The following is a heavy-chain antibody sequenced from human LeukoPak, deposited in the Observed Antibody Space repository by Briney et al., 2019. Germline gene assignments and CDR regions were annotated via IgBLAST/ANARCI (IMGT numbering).Heavy chain of an antibody. V-gene: IGHV4-38-2*02. CDR1: GYSISSGYY. J-gene: IGHJ3*02. CDR3: ARARNVDDYVWGSYRQVIDAFDI. CDR2: IYHSGST. D-gene: IGHD3-16*02. Sequence: PSETLSLTCTVSGYSISSGYYWGWIRQPPGKGLEWIGSIYHSGSTYYNPSLKSRVTISVDTSKNQFSLKLSSVAAADTAVYYCARARNVDDYVWGSYRQVIDAFDIWGQGTMVTVSS.